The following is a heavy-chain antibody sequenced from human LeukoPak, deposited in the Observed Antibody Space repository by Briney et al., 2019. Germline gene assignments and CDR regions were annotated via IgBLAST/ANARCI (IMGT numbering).Heavy chain of an antibody. D-gene: IGHD3-22*01. Sequence: GGSLRLSCAASGFTFSSYWMSWVRQAPGKGLEWVANIKQDGSEKYYVDSVKGRFTISRDNAKNSLYLQMNSLRAEDTAVYYCARGGAPMIVVVNAFDIWGQGTMVTVSS. CDR3: ARGGAPMIVVVNAFDI. V-gene: IGHV3-7*01. J-gene: IGHJ3*02. CDR1: GFTFSSYW. CDR2: IKQDGSEK.